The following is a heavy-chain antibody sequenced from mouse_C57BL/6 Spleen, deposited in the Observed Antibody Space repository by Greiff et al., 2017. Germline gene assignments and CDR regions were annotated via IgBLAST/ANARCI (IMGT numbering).Heavy chain of an antibody. CDR2: IRSKSNNYAT. V-gene: IGHV10-1*01. J-gene: IGHJ4*01. CDR3: VRDPYGNYEGDAMDY. Sequence: EVQGVESGGGLVQPKGSLKLSCAASGFSFNTYAMNWVRQAPGKGLEWVARIRSKSNNYATYYADSVKDRFTISRDDSESMLYLQMNNLKTEDTALYYCVRDPYGNYEGDAMDYWGQGTSVTVSS. D-gene: IGHD2-1*01. CDR1: GFSFNTYA.